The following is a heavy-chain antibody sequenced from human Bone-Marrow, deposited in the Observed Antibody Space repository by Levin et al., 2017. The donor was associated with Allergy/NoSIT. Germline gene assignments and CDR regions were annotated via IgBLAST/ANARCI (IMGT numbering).Heavy chain of an antibody. CDR1: GYTFSNYY. CDR2: IDPNNGDA. J-gene: IGHJ4*02. V-gene: IGHV1-2*02. D-gene: IGHD2-15*01. CDR3: ARGFATPLVLIDF. Sequence: AASVKVSCTTSGYTFSNYYINWVRQAPGQGLEWMGWIDPNNGDAKYARKFQDRVTMTTDTSISTAYMEVSRLRSDDTAIYYCARGFATPLVLIDFWGQGALVTVSS.